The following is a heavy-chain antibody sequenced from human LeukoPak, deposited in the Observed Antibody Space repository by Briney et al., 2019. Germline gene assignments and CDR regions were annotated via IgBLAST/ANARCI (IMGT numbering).Heavy chain of an antibody. Sequence: ASVKVSCKASGGTFSSYAISWVRQAPGQGLEWMGGIIPIFGTANYAQKFQGRVTITADESTSTAYMELSSLRSEDTAVYYCARGEYDYYDSSGYIPSWGQGTLVTVSS. CDR3: ARGEYDYYDSSGYIPS. V-gene: IGHV1-69*13. CDR2: IIPIFGTA. D-gene: IGHD3-22*01. J-gene: IGHJ4*02. CDR1: GGTFSSYA.